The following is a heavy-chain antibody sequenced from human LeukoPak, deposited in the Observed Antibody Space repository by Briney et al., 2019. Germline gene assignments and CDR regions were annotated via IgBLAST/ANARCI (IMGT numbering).Heavy chain of an antibody. J-gene: IGHJ4*02. D-gene: IGHD1-26*01. CDR2: IYYSGAS. V-gene: IGHV4-30-4*01. CDR1: GGSVSSGDYY. Sequence: SQTLPLTCSVPGGSVSSGDYYWSWIRQPPGKGLEWIGYIYYSGASYYNPSLKSRVTISVDKSKNQFSLKLTSVTAADTAVYYCATPASEFTGSYHFDYWGQGSLVTVSS. CDR3: ATPASEFTGSYHFDY.